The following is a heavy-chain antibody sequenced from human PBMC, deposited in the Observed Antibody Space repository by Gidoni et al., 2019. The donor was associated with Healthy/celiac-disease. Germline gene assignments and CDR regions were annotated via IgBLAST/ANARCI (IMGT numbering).Heavy chain of an antibody. V-gene: IGHV3-30*18. CDR2: ISYYGRNK. CDR1: GFTFSSYG. J-gene: IGHJ3*02. D-gene: IGHD6-13*01. CDR3: AKVQRGVAAAGVFDS. Sequence: GRSLILSCAASGFTFSSYGMHWFRQAPGKGLELVAVISYYGRNKYYADSVKGRFTISRDNSKNTLYLQMNSLRAEDTAGYYCAKVQRGVAAAGVFDSWGQGTMVTVAS.